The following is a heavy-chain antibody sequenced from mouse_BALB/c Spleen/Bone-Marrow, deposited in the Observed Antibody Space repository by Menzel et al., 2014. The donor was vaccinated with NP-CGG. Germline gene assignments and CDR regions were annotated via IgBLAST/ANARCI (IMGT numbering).Heavy chain of an antibody. Sequence: DVQLQESGGGLVQPGGSRKLSCAASGFTFSSFGMHWVRQAPEKGLEWVAYISSGSSTVYYADTVKGRFTISRDNPKNTLFLQMTSLRSEDTAMYYCASDYDYFDYWGQGTTLTVSS. D-gene: IGHD2-4*01. V-gene: IGHV5-17*02. CDR3: ASDYDYFDY. J-gene: IGHJ2*01. CDR2: ISSGSSTV. CDR1: GFTFSSFG.